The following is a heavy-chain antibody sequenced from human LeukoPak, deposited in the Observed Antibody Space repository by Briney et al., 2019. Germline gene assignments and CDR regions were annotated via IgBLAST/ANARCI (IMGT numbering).Heavy chain of an antibody. V-gene: IGHV3-33*01. CDR1: GFTFSSYG. D-gene: IGHD3-22*01. CDR3: ARDARAPYYYDSSGYPNYYYYYGMDV. Sequence: GRSLRLSCAASGFTFSSYGMHWVRQAPGKGLEWVAVIWYDGSNKYYADSVKGRFTISRDNSKNTLYLQVNSLRAEDTAVYYCARDARAPYYYDSSGYPNYYYYYGMDVWGQGTTVTVS. J-gene: IGHJ6*02. CDR2: IWYDGSNK.